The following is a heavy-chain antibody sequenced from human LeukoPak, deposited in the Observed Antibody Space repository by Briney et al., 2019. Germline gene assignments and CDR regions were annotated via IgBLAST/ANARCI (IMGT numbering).Heavy chain of an antibody. D-gene: IGHD6-13*01. CDR3: TTTAAAGTFFY. CDR2: IKSKTDGGTT. Sequence: GRSLRLSCTASGFTFGDYAMSWFRQAPGKGLEWVGRIKSKTDGGTTDYAAPVKGRFTISRDDSKNTLYLQMNSLKTEDTAVYYCTTTAAAGTFFYWGQGTLVTVSS. CDR1: GFTFGDYA. V-gene: IGHV3-15*01. J-gene: IGHJ4*02.